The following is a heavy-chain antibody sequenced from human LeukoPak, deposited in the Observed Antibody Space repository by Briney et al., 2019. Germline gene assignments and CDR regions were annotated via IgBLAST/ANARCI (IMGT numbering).Heavy chain of an antibody. D-gene: IGHD6-6*01. Sequence: GESLQISCQGSGYSFTSYWIGWVRQTPGKGLEWMGIIYPGDSDTRYSPSFQGQVTISADKSISTAYLQWSSLKASDTAMYYCARRSSSRVGWFDPWGQGTLVTVSS. CDR1: GYSFTSYW. J-gene: IGHJ5*02. CDR3: ARRSSSRVGWFDP. V-gene: IGHV5-51*01. CDR2: IYPGDSDT.